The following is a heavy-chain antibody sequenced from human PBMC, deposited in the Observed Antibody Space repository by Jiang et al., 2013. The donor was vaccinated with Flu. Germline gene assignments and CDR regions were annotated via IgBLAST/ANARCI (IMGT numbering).Heavy chain of an antibody. J-gene: IGHJ4*02. D-gene: IGHD2-21*01. CDR3: AKDLTLYCGGDCSVFDY. CDR2: NK. V-gene: IGHV3-30*02. Sequence: NKYYADSVKGRFTISRDNSNNTLSLQMNRLRAEDTAVYYCAKDLTLYCGGDCSVFDYWGQGTLVTVSS.